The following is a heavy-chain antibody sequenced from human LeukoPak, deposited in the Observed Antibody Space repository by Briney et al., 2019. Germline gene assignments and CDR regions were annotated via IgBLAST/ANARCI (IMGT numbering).Heavy chain of an antibody. V-gene: IGHV3-64*02. CDR3: ARDISSTGTTGYIDY. J-gene: IGHJ4*02. D-gene: IGHD1-1*01. CDR1: GFTFSSYA. Sequence: GGSLRLSCAASGFTFSSYAMHWVRQAPGKGLEYVSAISSNGGSTYYADSVKGRFTISRDNSKNTLYLQMGSLRAEDMAVYYRARDISSTGTTGYIDYWGQGTLVTVSS. CDR2: ISSNGGST.